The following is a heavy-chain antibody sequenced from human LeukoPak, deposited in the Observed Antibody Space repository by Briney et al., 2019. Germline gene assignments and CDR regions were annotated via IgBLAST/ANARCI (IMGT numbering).Heavy chain of an antibody. Sequence: ASVKVSCKASGGTFSSYAISWVRQAPGQGLEWMGGIIPIFGTANYAQKFQGRVTITTDESTSTAYMELSSLRSENTAVYYCARAARSWFDPWGQGTLVTVSS. D-gene: IGHD6-6*01. CDR2: IIPIFGTA. V-gene: IGHV1-69*05. CDR1: GGTFSSYA. J-gene: IGHJ5*02. CDR3: ARAARSWFDP.